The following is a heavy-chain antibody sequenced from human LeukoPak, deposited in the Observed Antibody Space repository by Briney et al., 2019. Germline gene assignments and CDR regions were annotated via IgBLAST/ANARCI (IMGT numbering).Heavy chain of an antibody. D-gene: IGHD2-2*01. J-gene: IGHJ4*02. Sequence: GGSLRLSCAASGFTFSTYSMNWVCQAPGKGLEWVSYIASSTIYYADSVKGRFTISRDNAKNSLYLQMNSLRDEDTAAYYCARGPAAAIDYWGQGTLVTVSS. CDR3: ARGPAAAIDY. CDR2: IASSTI. V-gene: IGHV3-48*02. CDR1: GFTFSTYS.